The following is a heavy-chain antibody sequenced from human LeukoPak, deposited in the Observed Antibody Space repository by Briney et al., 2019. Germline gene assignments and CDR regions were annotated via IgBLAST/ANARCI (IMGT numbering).Heavy chain of an antibody. D-gene: IGHD6-19*01. CDR2: INHSGST. CDR3: ARLSSGWPYYFDY. Sequence: ASETLSLTCAVYGGSFSGYDWSWIRQPQGKGLEWIWEINHSGSTNYNPSLKSRVTMSVETSKNQCSLKLSSVSAADTAVYYCARLSSGWPYYFDYWGQGTLVTVSS. V-gene: IGHV4-34*01. CDR1: GGSFSGYD. J-gene: IGHJ4*02.